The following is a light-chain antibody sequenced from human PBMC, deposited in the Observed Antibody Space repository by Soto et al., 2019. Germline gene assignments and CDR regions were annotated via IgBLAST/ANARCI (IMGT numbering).Light chain of an antibody. CDR1: QSITNNY. Sequence: EIVLTQSPGTLSLSPGERATLSCRASQSITNNYLAWYQQKPGRAHRLLIYGASSRATGIPDRFSGSGSGTDFTLTISRLEPEDFAMYYCQQYGSSRTFGQGTKVDIK. J-gene: IGKJ1*01. CDR2: GAS. CDR3: QQYGSSRT. V-gene: IGKV3-20*01.